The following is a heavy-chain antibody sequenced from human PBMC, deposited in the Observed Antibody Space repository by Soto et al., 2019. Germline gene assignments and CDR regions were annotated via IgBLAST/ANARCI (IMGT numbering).Heavy chain of an antibody. Sequence: PWETLSLTCTGSGGSISSDYWSWIRQPPGKGLEWMGYIYYSGSTNYNPSLKSRVTISVDTSKTPFSLKLSSVTAEDTAVYYCARDSRYMWIRLREDYYYYGMDVWGQGTTVT. CDR3: ARDSRYMWIRLREDYYYYGMDV. D-gene: IGHD5-12*01. J-gene: IGHJ6*02. V-gene: IGHV4-59*01. CDR1: GGSISSDY. CDR2: IYYSGST.